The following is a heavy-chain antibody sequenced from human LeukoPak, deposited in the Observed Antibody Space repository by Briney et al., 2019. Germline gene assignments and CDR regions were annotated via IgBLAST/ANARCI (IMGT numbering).Heavy chain of an antibody. Sequence: SSQTLSLTCTVSGGSISSGDYYWSWIRQPPGKGLEWIGYIYYSGSTYYNPSLKSRVTISVDTPKNQFSLKLSSVTAADTAVYYCARTYDFWSGPRFDYWGQGTLVTVSS. V-gene: IGHV4-30-4*01. CDR2: IYYSGST. J-gene: IGHJ4*02. D-gene: IGHD3-3*01. CDR3: ARTYDFWSGPRFDY. CDR1: GGSISSGDYY.